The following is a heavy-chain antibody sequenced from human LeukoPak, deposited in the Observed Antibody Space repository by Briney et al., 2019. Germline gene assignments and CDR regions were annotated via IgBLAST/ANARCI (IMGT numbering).Heavy chain of an antibody. Sequence: SETLSLTWTVSGGSINNYYWSWIRQPPGKGLEWIGYIYYRGNTNYNPSLKSRVTISVDTSKNQFSLNLSSVTAADTAVYYCARGWMTIDVWGRGTLVTVSS. V-gene: IGHV4-59*01. CDR2: IYYRGNT. CDR3: ARGWMTIDV. CDR1: GGSINNYY. D-gene: IGHD4-11*01. J-gene: IGHJ2*01.